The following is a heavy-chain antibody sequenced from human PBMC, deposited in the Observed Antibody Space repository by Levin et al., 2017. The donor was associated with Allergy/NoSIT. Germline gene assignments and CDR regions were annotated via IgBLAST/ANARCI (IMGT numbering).Heavy chain of an antibody. D-gene: IGHD1-7*01. CDR3: ARGRPGTTIMDV. J-gene: IGHJ6*02. CDR2: ISTAGDT. Sequence: PGGSLRLSCAASGFTFSSYDMHWVRQGFAKGLEWVSVISTAGDTYYPASVKGRFTISRENAKNSLYLQMNSLRAGDTAVYYCARGRPGTTIMDVWGQGTTVTVSS. CDR1: GFTFSSYD. V-gene: IGHV3-13*01.